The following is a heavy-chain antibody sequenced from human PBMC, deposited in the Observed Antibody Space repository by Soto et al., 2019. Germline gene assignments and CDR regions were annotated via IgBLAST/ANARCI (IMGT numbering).Heavy chain of an antibody. V-gene: IGHV3-23*01. D-gene: IGHD3-16*01. Sequence: GGSLRLSCSASGFTFISYAMSWFRQAPGKGLEWVSAISGSGGSTYYADSVKGRFTISRDNSKNTLYLQMNSLRAEDTAVYYCAKWHTYNYDSLAFSGFDCWGQGTQVTVSS. CDR2: ISGSGGST. CDR3: AKWHTYNYDSLAFSGFDC. J-gene: IGHJ4*02. CDR1: GFTFISYA.